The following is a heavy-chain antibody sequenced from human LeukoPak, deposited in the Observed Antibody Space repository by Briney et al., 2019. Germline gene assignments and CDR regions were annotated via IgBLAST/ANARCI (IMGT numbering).Heavy chain of an antibody. CDR2: IYPGDSDT. J-gene: IGHJ3*02. V-gene: IGHV5-51*01. CDR1: GYSFTSYW. CDR3: ARDERIAAALIRGAFDI. Sequence: GESLKISCKGSGYSFTSYWIGWVRQMPGKGLEWMGIIYPGDSDTRYSPSFQGQVTISADKSTSTAYLQWSSLKASDTAMYYCARDERIAAALIRGAFDIWGQGTMVTVSS. D-gene: IGHD6-13*01.